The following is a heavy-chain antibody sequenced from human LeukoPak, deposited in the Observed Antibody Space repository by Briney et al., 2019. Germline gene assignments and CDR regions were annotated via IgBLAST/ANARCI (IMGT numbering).Heavy chain of an antibody. CDR3: ARATIFGWFAP. CDR2: ISSSSSYI. CDR1: VLPLSSYR. D-gene: IGHD3-9*01. Sequence: GGSLRLFCGASVLPLSSYRVNWVRWAPGRGGEWVSSISSSSSYIYYADAVKGRFTISRDNANNSLYLQMNSLRAEDTAVYYYARATIFGWFAPWGQGTLVTVSS. J-gene: IGHJ5*02. V-gene: IGHV3-21*01.